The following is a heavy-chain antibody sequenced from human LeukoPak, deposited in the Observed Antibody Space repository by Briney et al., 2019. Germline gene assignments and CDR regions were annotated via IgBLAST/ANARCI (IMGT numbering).Heavy chain of an antibody. CDR1: GFTFSSYW. V-gene: IGHV3-7*04. CDR2: IKEDGSDK. Sequence: QPGGSLRLSCAASGFTFSSYWMSWVRQAPGKGLEWVAHIKEDGSDKNYVDSVKGRFTISRDNAKNSLYLQMNSLRVEDTAVYYCARVHWYFDFWGRGTLVTVSS. J-gene: IGHJ2*01. CDR3: ARVHWYFDF.